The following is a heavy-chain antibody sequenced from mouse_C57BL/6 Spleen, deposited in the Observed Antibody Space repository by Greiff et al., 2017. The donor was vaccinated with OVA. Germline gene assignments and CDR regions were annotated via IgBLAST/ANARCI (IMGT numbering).Heavy chain of an antibody. CDR1: GYAFSSSW. CDR3: ARAGGYYYGSSYSDY. D-gene: IGHD1-1*01. J-gene: IGHJ2*01. CDR2: IYPGDGDT. V-gene: IGHV1-82*01. Sequence: VQLQESGPELVKPGASVKISCKASGYAFSSSWMNWVKQRPGKGLEWIGRIYPGDGDTNYNGKFKGKATLTADKSSSTAYMQLSSLTSEDSAVYFCARAGGYYYGSSYSDYWGQGTTLTVSS.